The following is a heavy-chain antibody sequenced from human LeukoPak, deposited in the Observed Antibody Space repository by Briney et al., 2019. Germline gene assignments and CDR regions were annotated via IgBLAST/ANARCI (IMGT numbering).Heavy chain of an antibody. V-gene: IGHV1-18*01. CDR1: GYIFTNFG. D-gene: IGHD3-3*01. CDR3: ARRFLEWQPYYYMDV. CDR2: ISGYNGNT. Sequence: ASVKVSCKASGYIFTNFGISWVRQARGQGLEWMGWISGYNGNTNYAQKLQGRVTMTTDISTSTAYMELRSLRSDDTAVYYCARRFLEWQPYYYMDVWGNGTTVTVSS. J-gene: IGHJ6*03.